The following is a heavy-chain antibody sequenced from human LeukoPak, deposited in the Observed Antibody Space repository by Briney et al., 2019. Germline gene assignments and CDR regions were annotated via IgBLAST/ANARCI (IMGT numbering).Heavy chain of an antibody. CDR2: IYYSGST. CDR3: ARVSGSGRIDY. CDR1: GGSISGSSYY. J-gene: IGHJ4*02. D-gene: IGHD3-10*01. Sequence: SETLSLTCTVSGGSISGSSYYWGWIRQPPGKGLEWIGSIYYSGSTYYNPSLKSRVTISVDTSKNQFSLKLSSVTAADTAVYYCARVSGSGRIDYWGQGTLVTVSS. V-gene: IGHV4-39*07.